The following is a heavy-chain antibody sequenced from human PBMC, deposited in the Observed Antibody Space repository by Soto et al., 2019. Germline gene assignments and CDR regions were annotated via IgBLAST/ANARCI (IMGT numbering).Heavy chain of an antibody. CDR1: GYTFTTYG. CDR2: ISDYNGNT. Sequence: QVQLVQSGAEVKKPGASVTVSCNASGYTFTTYGITWVRQAPGQGLEWMGWISDYNGNTNYAQKFQGTVTVTIDTSTATAYMELRSLRSDDTAVYYCARGPRSRPWFDPWGQGTLVTVSS. V-gene: IGHV1-18*01. D-gene: IGHD4-17*01. CDR3: ARGPRSRPWFDP. J-gene: IGHJ5*02.